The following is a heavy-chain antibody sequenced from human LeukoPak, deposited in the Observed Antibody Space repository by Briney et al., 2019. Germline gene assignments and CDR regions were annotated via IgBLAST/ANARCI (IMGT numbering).Heavy chain of an antibody. J-gene: IGHJ4*02. CDR3: ARRYSNYDY. CDR1: GGSISSSSYY. V-gene: IGHV4-39*01. Sequence: SETLSLTCTVSGGSISSSSYYWGWIRQLPGKGLEWIGSIYYRGNTYYNPSLKSRVTISVDTSKNQFSLKLSSVTAADTAVYYCARRYSNYDYWGQGTLVTVSS. CDR2: IYYRGNT. D-gene: IGHD4-4*01.